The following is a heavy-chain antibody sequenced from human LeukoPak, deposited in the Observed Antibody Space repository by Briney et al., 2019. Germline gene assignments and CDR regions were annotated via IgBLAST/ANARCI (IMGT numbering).Heavy chain of an antibody. D-gene: IGHD6-6*01. CDR3: ANGYSSSSLFDY. J-gene: IGHJ4*02. CDR1: GFVFDDHA. CDR2: IRYDGSNK. V-gene: IGHV3-30*02. Sequence: GGSLRLSCVTSGFVFDDHAMSWVRQAPGKGLEWMAFIRYDGSNKYYADSVKGRFTISRDNSKNTLYLQMNSLRAEDTAVYYCANGYSSSSLFDYWGQGTLVTVSS.